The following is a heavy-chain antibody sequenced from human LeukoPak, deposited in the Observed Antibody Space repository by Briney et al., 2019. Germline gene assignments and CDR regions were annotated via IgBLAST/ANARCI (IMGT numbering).Heavy chain of an antibody. CDR1: GFTFSSYA. CDR3: AKNTNRLYHYYMDV. D-gene: IGHD1-14*01. V-gene: IGHV3-30*04. CDR2: ISYDGPNK. J-gene: IGHJ6*03. Sequence: PGGSLRLSCAASGFTFSSYAMHWVRRAPGKGLEWVAVISYDGPNKNYADSVKGRFTISRDNSKNTLYLQMNSLRAEDTAVYYCAKNTNRLYHYYMDVWGKGTTVTISS.